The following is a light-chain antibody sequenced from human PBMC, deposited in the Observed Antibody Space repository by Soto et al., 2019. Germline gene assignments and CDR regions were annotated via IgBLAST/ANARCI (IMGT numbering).Light chain of an antibody. CDR2: AAS. CDR1: QGISSY. J-gene: IGKJ5*01. Sequence: DIPLTQSPSFLSASVGDRVIITCRASQGISSYLAWYQQKPGKAPKLLMYAASTLQSGVPSRFSGSGSGTEVTLTISSLQPEDFATYYCQQLNSYPISFGQGTRLEIK. V-gene: IGKV1-9*01. CDR3: QQLNSYPIS.